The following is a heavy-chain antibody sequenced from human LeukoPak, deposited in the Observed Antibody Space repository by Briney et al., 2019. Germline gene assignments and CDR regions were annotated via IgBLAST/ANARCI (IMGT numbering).Heavy chain of an antibody. CDR3: ARSPDILTGENFDY. Sequence: ASVKVSCKASGYTFTDYYIHWVRQAPGQGLEWMGRINPKSGGTNEAQKFHDRVTMTRDTSIRTAYMEVSRLRSDDTAVYYCARSPDILTGENFDYWGQGTLVTVSS. D-gene: IGHD3-9*01. CDR2: INPKSGGT. V-gene: IGHV1-2*06. J-gene: IGHJ4*02. CDR1: GYTFTDYY.